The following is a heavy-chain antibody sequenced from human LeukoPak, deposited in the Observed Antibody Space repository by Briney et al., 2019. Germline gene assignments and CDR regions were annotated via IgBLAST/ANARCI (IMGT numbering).Heavy chain of an antibody. CDR1: GFTFSSYG. CDR2: IFSGGST. D-gene: IGHD3-10*01. CDR3: ARDPFRYGSGENY. V-gene: IGHV3-66*01. Sequence: GGSLRLSCAASGFTFSSYGMHWVRQAPGKGLEWVSVIFSGGSTYHADSVKGRFSISRDNSKNTLYLQMNSLRAEDTAVYYCARDPFRYGSGENYWGQGTLVTVSS. J-gene: IGHJ4*02.